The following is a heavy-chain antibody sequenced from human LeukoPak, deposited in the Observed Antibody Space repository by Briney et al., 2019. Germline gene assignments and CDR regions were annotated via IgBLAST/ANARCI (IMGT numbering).Heavy chain of an antibody. V-gene: IGHV1-18*01. CDR1: GYTFTSYG. Sequence: GASVKVSCKASGYTFTSYGISWVRQAPGQGLEWMGWISAYNGNTNYAQKLQGRVTMTRNTSISTAYMELSSLRSEDTAVYYCARGTEYYYDSSGYLYYFDYWGQGTLVTVSS. J-gene: IGHJ4*02. D-gene: IGHD3-22*01. CDR2: ISAYNGNT. CDR3: ARGTEYYYDSSGYLYYFDY.